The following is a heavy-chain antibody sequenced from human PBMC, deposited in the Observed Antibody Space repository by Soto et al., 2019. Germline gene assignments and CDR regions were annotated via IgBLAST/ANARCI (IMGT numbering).Heavy chain of an antibody. Sequence: GGSLRLSCAASGFTFSNYAMSWVRQDPGKGLEWVSAISISGGSTYYADSVKGRFTISRYKSKNTLYLQMNSLSAEDTAVYYCAKGRQWELHLDYWGQGTLVTVSS. J-gene: IGHJ4*02. CDR2: ISISGGST. D-gene: IGHD1-26*01. CDR1: GFTFSNYA. V-gene: IGHV3-23*01. CDR3: AKGRQWELHLDY.